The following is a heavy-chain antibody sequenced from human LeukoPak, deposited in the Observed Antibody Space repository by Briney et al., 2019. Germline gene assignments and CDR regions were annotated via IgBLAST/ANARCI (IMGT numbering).Heavy chain of an antibody. V-gene: IGHV4-39*01. CDR2: IYYSGST. Sequence: SETLSLTCTVSGGSISSSSYYWGWIRQPPGKGLEWIGTIYYSGSTYYSPSLKSRVTISVDTSQNQLSLTVNSVTAADTAVYYCARLYYYYYYMDVWGKGTTVTVSS. J-gene: IGHJ6*03. CDR3: ARLYYYYYYMDV. CDR1: GGSISSSSYY.